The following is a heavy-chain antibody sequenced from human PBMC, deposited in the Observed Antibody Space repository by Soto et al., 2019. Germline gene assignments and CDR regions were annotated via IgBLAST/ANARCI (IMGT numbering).Heavy chain of an antibody. CDR3: ARFWSPYSAQYYFDY. D-gene: IGHD3-3*01. J-gene: IGHJ4*02. V-gene: IGHV5-51*01. CDR1: GYSFTSYW. Sequence: PGESLKISCKGSGYSFTSYWIGWVRQMPGKGLEWMGIIYPGDSDTRYCPSFQGQVTISADKSISTAYLQWSSLKASDTAMYYCARFWSPYSAQYYFDYWGQGTLVTVSS. CDR2: IYPGDSDT.